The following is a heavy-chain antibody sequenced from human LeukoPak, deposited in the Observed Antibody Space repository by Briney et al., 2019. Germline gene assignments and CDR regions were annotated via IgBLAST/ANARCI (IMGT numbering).Heavy chain of an antibody. J-gene: IGHJ3*02. CDR3: AKDPIPTTVYGHAFDI. CDR2: ISGSGGST. V-gene: IGHV3-23*01. Sequence: PGGSLRLSCGASGFTFSSYAMSWVRQAPGKGLEWVSAISGSGGSTYYADSVKGRFTISRDNSKNTLYLQMNSLRAEDTAVYYCAKDPIPTTVYGHAFDIWGQGTMVTVSS. D-gene: IGHD4-17*01. CDR1: GFTFSSYA.